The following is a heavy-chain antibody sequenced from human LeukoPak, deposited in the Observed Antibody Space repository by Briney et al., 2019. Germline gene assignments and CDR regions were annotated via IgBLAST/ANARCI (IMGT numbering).Heavy chain of an antibody. Sequence: NTSETLSLTCAVSGGSISSSTWWTWVRLPPRKGLLWIGEIFHSGRKNLNPSLKSRLTMSVDESKHEFSLKLTSVTAADTAVYYCASGGLVSRYLDHWGQGALVTVSS. CDR2: IFHSGRK. V-gene: IGHV4-4*02. CDR3: ASGGLVSRYLDH. J-gene: IGHJ4*02. D-gene: IGHD3-9*01. CDR1: GGSISSSTW.